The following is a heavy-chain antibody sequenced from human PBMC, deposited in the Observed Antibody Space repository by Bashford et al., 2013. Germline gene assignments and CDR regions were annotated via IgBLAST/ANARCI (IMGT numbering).Heavy chain of an antibody. CDR3: AAYDSSGYYPDY. CDR2: IYYSGST. J-gene: IGHJ4*02. V-gene: IGHV4-31*02. Sequence: NWVRQAPGKGLEWIGYIYYSGSTYYNPSLKSRVTISVDTSKNQFSLKLSSVTAADTAVYYCAAYDSSGYYPDYWGQGTLVTVSS. D-gene: IGHD3-22*01.